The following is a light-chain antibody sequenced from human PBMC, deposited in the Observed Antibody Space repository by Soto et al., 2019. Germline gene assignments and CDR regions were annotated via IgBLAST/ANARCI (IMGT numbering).Light chain of an antibody. CDR3: HQYNGWPRT. V-gene: IGKV3-15*01. J-gene: IGKJ1*01. CDR1: QSVSSN. CDR2: GAS. Sequence: EIVMTQSPATLSVSPGERATLSCRASQSVSSNVAWYQQIPGQTPRLLIYGASTRATGIPVRFSGSGSGTEFTLTISSLQSEDFAVYYCHQYNGWPRTFGQGTKVDI.